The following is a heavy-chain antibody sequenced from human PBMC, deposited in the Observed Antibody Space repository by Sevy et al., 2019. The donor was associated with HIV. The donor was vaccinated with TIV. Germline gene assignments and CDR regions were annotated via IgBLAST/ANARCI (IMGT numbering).Heavy chain of an antibody. Sequence: GGSLRLSCAASGFTFSDYYMSWIRQAPGKGLEWVSYISSSGSTIYYADSVKGQFTISRDNAKNSLYLQMNSLRAEDTAVYYCARDRAYGDYFRDYYYYGMDVWGQGTTVTVSS. V-gene: IGHV3-11*01. CDR3: ARDRAYGDYFRDYYYYGMDV. D-gene: IGHD4-17*01. CDR2: ISSSGSTI. J-gene: IGHJ6*02. CDR1: GFTFSDYY.